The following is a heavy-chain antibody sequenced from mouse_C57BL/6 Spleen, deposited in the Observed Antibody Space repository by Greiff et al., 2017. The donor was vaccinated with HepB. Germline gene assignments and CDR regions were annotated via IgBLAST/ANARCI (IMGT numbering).Heavy chain of an antibody. Sequence: EVQLQQSGPELVKPGASVKISCKASGYTFTDYYMNWVKQSHGKSLEWIGDINPNNGGTSYNQKFKGKATLTVDKSSSTAYMELRSLTSEDSAVYYCAREGTNDWYFDVWGTGTTVTVSS. CDR3: AREGTNDWYFDV. CDR2: INPNNGGT. D-gene: IGHD1-3*01. J-gene: IGHJ1*03. V-gene: IGHV1-26*01. CDR1: GYTFTDYY.